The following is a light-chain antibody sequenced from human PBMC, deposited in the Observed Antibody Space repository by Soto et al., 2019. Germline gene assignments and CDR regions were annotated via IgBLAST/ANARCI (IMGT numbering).Light chain of an antibody. Sequence: DIQMTQSPSTLSSSVGDRVTITCRASQSISTWLAWYQQKPGKAPRLLIYKASSLEGGVPARFSGSGSGTEFNLTISSLQPDDFAAYYCQQHNTYPLAFGGGTKVEIK. CDR3: QQHNTYPLA. J-gene: IGKJ4*01. CDR2: KAS. V-gene: IGKV1-5*03. CDR1: QSISTW.